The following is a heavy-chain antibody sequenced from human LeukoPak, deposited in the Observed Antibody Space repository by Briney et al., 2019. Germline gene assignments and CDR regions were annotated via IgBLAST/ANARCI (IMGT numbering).Heavy chain of an antibody. J-gene: IGHJ4*02. V-gene: IGHV4-59*08. CDR3: AGSYFYDGNRYFDY. D-gene: IGHD3-22*01. CDR2: IYYTGST. CDR1: GASITSYY. Sequence: SETLSLTCSVSGASITSYYWNWIRQPPGKGLEWIGYIYYTGSTNSNPSLRSRVSISLDTSKNQFSLKLSSVTATDTARYYCAGSYFYDGNRYFDYWGQGALVTVSS.